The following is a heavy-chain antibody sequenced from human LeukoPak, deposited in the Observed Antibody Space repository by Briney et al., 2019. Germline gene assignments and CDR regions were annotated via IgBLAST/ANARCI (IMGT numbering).Heavy chain of an antibody. J-gene: IGHJ4*02. Sequence: PGGSLRLSCAASGFTFSSYGMHWVRQAPGKGLEWVAVISHDGGYKDYADSVKGRFTISRDNSKNTLYLQMNSLRAEDTAVYYCATSSGSYDFDYWGQGTLVTVSS. D-gene: IGHD3-10*01. CDR1: GFTFSSYG. V-gene: IGHV3-30*03. CDR2: ISHDGGYK. CDR3: ATSSGSYDFDY.